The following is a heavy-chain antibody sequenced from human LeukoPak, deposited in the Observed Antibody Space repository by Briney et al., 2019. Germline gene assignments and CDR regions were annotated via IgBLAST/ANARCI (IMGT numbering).Heavy chain of an antibody. V-gene: IGHV3-7*01. CDR3: ARAIGIAGSY. Sequence: GGSLRLSCAASGFTFSAYWMSWVRQAPGKGLEWLANIKQDGSEKYYVNSVKGRFTISRDNAKNSVYLQMSSLRAEDTAVYYCARAIGIAGSYWGQGTLVTVSS. D-gene: IGHD1-20*01. CDR2: IKQDGSEK. CDR1: GFTFSAYW. J-gene: IGHJ4*02.